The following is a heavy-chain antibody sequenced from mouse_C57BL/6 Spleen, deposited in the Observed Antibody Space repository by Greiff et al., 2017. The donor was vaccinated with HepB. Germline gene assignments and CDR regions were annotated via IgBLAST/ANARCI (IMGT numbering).Heavy chain of an antibody. D-gene: IGHD2-3*01. CDR3: ARDAIYDGYYVGAMDY. J-gene: IGHJ4*01. CDR1: GFTFSDFY. CDR2: SRNKANDYTT. V-gene: IGHV7-1*01. Sequence: EVNVVESGGGLVQSGRSLRLSCATSGFTFSDFYMEWVRQAPGKGLEWIAASRNKANDYTTEYSASVKGRFIVSRDTSQSILYLQMNALRAEDTAIYYCARDAIYDGYYVGAMDYWGQGTSVTVSS.